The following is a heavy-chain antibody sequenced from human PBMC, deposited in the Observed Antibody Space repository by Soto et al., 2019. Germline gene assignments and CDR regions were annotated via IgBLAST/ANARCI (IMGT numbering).Heavy chain of an antibody. CDR3: ASERGGYSYGDY. CDR1: GYTFSSYG. Sequence: QVQLVQSGAEVKKPGASVKVSCKASGYTFSSYGITWVRQAPGQRLEWMGWFNTYNGNTNYAQQLQGRVTLTTDTSTSTAYRELRSLRCDDTAVYHCASERGGYSYGDYWGQGALVTVSS. V-gene: IGHV1-18*01. J-gene: IGHJ4*02. CDR2: FNTYNGNT. D-gene: IGHD5-18*01.